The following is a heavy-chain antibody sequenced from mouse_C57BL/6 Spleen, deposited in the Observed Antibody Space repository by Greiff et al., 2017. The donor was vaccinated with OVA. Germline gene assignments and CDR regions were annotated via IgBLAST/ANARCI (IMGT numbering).Heavy chain of an antibody. CDR3: ARSGYYGSSYASGYFDV. J-gene: IGHJ1*03. CDR1: GFNIKNTY. D-gene: IGHD1-1*01. Sequence: VQLQQSVAELVRPGASVTLSCTASGFNIKNTYMHWVKQRPEQGLEWIGRIDPANGNTKYAPKFQGKATITADTSSNTAYLQLSSLTSEDTAIYYSARSGYYGSSYASGYFDVWGTGTTVTVSS. CDR2: IDPANGNT. V-gene: IGHV14-3*01.